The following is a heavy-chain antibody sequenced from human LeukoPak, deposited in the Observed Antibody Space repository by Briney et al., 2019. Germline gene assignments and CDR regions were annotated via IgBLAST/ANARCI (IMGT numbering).Heavy chain of an antibody. J-gene: IGHJ4*02. CDR1: GFTFSNYG. CDR3: SKDGRGYSGYDLYYLDH. D-gene: IGHD5-12*01. Sequence: GGSLRLSCAASGFTFSNYGIHWVRQAPGKGLEWVAFIRYDGSNKYYADSVKGRFTISRDNSKNTLYLQMASLRAEDTAVYYCSKDGRGYSGYDLYYLDHWGQGTLVTVSS. V-gene: IGHV3-30*02. CDR2: IRYDGSNK.